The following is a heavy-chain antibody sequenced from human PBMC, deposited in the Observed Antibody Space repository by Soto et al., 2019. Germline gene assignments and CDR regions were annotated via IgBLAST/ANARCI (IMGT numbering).Heavy chain of an antibody. V-gene: IGHV1-2*04. D-gene: IGHD6-13*01. CDR2: INPNSGGT. CDR3: ARDPGLAAAGTLAPWFDH. Sequence: ASVKVSCKASGYTFTGYYMHWVRQAPGQGLEWMGWINPNSGGTNYAQKFQGWVTMTRDTSISTAYMELSRLRSDDTAVYYCARDPGLAAAGTLAPWFDHWRQGTLVTVSS. CDR1: GYTFTGYY. J-gene: IGHJ5*02.